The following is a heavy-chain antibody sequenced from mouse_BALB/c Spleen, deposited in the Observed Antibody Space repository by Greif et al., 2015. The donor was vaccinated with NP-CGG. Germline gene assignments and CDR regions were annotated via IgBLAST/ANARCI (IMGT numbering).Heavy chain of an antibody. Sequence: VQLQQPGAELVKPGASVKLSCTASGFNIKDTYMHWVKQRPEQGLEWIGRIDPANGITKYDPKFQGKATITADTSSNTAYLQLSSLTSEDTAVYYCARLDWYFDVRGAGTTVTVSS. CDR1: GFNIKDTY. CDR2: IDPANGIT. V-gene: IGHV14-3*02. J-gene: IGHJ1*01. CDR3: ARLDWYFDV.